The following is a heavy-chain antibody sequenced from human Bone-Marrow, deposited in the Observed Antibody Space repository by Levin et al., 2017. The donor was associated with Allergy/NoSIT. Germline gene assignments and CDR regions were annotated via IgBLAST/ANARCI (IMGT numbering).Heavy chain of an antibody. J-gene: IGHJ4*02. D-gene: IGHD2-21*01. V-gene: IGHV3-11*01. Sequence: GGSLRLSCAASGFSFSDYYMSWIRQAPGKGLEWISYITNGDTTIYYADSVKGRFTISRDNAKNSLYLQMNSLRAEDTAVYYCARDRGIVADGVADYFDYWGQGSLVTVSS. CDR2: ITNGDTTI. CDR1: GFSFSDYY. CDR3: ARDRGIVADGVADYFDY.